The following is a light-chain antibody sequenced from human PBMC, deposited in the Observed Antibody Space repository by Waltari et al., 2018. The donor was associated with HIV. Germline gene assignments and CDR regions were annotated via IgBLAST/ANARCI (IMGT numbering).Light chain of an antibody. CDR1: ALPKQY. CDR2: KDR. J-gene: IGLJ2*01. CDR3: QSADSSGTYRDVV. Sequence: SYELTQPPSVSVSPGQTARITCSGDALPKQYAYWYQQKPGQAPVLVIYKDRERPSGIPERFSGSSSGTTVTLTISGVQAEDEADYYCQSADSSGTYRDVVFGGGTKLTVL. V-gene: IGLV3-25*03.